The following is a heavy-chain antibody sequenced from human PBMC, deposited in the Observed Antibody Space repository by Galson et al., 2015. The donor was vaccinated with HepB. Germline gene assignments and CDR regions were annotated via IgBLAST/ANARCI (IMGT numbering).Heavy chain of an antibody. CDR2: IYYSGST. J-gene: IGHJ4*02. Sequence: LSLTCTVSGGPISSSSYYWGWIRQPPGKGLEWIGSIYYSGSTYYNPSLKSRVTISVDTSKNQFSLKLSSVTAADTAVYYCARLPLGSSVDYWGQGTLVTVSS. CDR1: GGPISSSSYY. V-gene: IGHV4-39*01. D-gene: IGHD2-15*01. CDR3: ARLPLGSSVDY.